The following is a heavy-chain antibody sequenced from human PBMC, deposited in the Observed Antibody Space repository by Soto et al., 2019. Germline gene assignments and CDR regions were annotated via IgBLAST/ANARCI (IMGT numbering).Heavy chain of an antibody. CDR2: ISYDGSNK. Sequence: QVQLVESGGGVVQPGRSLRLSCAASGFTFSTYGMHWVRQAPGKGLEWVAVISYDGSNKYYADSEKGRFTISRDNSKNTLYLQMNSLRVEDTAVYYCAKDQDTAMVIIYYYFGMDVWGQGTTVTVSS. CDR3: AKDQDTAMVIIYYYFGMDV. CDR1: GFTFSTYG. V-gene: IGHV3-30*18. D-gene: IGHD5-18*01. J-gene: IGHJ6*02.